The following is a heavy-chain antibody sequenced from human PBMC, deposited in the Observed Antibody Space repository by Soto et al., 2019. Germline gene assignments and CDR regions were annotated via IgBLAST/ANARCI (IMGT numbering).Heavy chain of an antibody. CDR1: GGSISSSSYY. Sequence: SETLSLTCTVSGGSISSSSYYWGWIRQPPGKGLEWIGSIYYSGSTYYNPSLKSRVTISVDTPKNQFSLKLRSVTAADTAVYYCARDWSSGWYYYYYGMDVWGQGTTVTVSS. D-gene: IGHD6-19*01. CDR2: IYYSGST. V-gene: IGHV4-39*07. J-gene: IGHJ6*02. CDR3: ARDWSSGWYYYYYGMDV.